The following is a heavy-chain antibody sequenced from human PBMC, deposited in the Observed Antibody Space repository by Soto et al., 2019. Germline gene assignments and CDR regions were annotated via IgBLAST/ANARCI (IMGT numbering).Heavy chain of an antibody. CDR2: IYHSGST. D-gene: IGHD5-12*01. V-gene: IGHV4-4*02. CDR3: ARFHVDIVAPMSPYYYYGMDV. CDR1: GGSISSSNW. J-gene: IGHJ6*02. Sequence: QVQLQESGPGLVKPSGTLSLTCAVSGGSISSSNWWSWVRQPPGKGLEWIGEIYHSGSTNYNPSLKCRVPISVDKSKNQFSLKLSSVPAADTAVYYCARFHVDIVAPMSPYYYYGMDVWGQGTTVTVSS.